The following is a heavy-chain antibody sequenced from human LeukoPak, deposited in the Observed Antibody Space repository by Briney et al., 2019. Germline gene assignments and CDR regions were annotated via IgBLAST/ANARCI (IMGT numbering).Heavy chain of an antibody. J-gene: IGHJ6*03. D-gene: IGHD3-22*01. CDR3: TRGSIAYYYMDV. Sequence: PSETLSLTCTVSGGSISSYYWSWIRQAPGKGLEWIGYIYYSGSTNYNPSLKSRVTISVDTSKNQFSLKLSSVTAAGTAVYYCTRGSIAYYYMDVWGKGTTVTISS. V-gene: IGHV4-59*01. CDR1: GGSISSYY. CDR2: IYYSGST.